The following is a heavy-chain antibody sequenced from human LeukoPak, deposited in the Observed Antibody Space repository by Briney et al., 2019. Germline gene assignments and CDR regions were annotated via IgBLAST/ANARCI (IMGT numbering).Heavy chain of an antibody. CDR1: GFTFSDYY. D-gene: IGHD7-27*01. V-gene: IGHV3-11*05. CDR3: AREHTGIFDY. CDR2: ISSSSDYT. J-gene: IGHJ4*02. Sequence: GGSLRLSCAASGFTFSDYYMSWIRQAPGKGLEWVSYISSSSDYTNYADSVKGRFTISRDNAKNSLYLQMNSLRAEDTAVYYCAREHTGIFDYWGQGTLVTVSS.